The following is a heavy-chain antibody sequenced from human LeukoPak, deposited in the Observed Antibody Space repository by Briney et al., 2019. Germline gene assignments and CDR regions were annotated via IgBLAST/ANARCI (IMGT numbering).Heavy chain of an antibody. CDR3: ARVGCSGGSCYRYFDY. CDR2: INHSGST. V-gene: IGHV4-4*02. J-gene: IGHJ4*02. D-gene: IGHD2-15*01. Sequence: SEALSLTCAVSGGSISNSNWWSWVRQPPGKGLEWIGEINHSGSTNYTPSLKSRITISVDKSKNQFSLKLNSVTAADTALYYCARVGCSGGSCYRYFDYWGQGTLVTASS. CDR1: GGSISNSNW.